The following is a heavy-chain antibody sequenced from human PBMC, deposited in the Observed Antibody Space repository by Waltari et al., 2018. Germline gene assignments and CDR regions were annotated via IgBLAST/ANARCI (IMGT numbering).Heavy chain of an antibody. V-gene: IGHV1-69*12. D-gene: IGHD6-6*01. Sequence: QVQLVQSGAEVKKPGSSVKVSCKASGGTFSSYAISWVRQAPGHGLEWMGGIIPIFGTANYAQKFQGRVTITADESTSTAYMELSSLRSEDTAVYYCARGIRKSSSSGFGYYYYMDVWGKGTTVTISS. CDR2: IIPIFGTA. CDR3: ARGIRKSSSSGFGYYYYMDV. J-gene: IGHJ6*03. CDR1: GGTFSSYA.